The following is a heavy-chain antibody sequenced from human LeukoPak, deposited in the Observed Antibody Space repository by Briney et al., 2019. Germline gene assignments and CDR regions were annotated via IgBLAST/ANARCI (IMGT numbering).Heavy chain of an antibody. V-gene: IGHV3-74*01. J-gene: IGHJ4*02. CDR2: INTDGSST. CDR1: GFTFSSYW. CDR3: ARQLKYYDILTGYYSPSCFDY. Sequence: QPGGSLRLSCAASGFTFSSYWMHWVRQSPGKGLVWVSRINTDGSSTNYADSVKGRFTISRDNSKNTLYLQMNSLRAEDTAVYYCARQLKYYDILTGYYSPSCFDYWGQGTLVTVSS. D-gene: IGHD3-9*01.